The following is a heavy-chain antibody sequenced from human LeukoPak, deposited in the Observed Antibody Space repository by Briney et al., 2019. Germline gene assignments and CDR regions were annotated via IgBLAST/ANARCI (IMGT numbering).Heavy chain of an antibody. D-gene: IGHD3-10*01. CDR3: ARGGHRRYYYTSGSAFDP. CDR2: ISAYNGNT. J-gene: IGHJ5*02. V-gene: IGHV1-18*01. CDR1: GYTFTNYG. Sequence: ASVKVSCKASGYTFTNYGISWVRQAPGQGLEWMGWISAYNGNTHYAQNLQGRGTMTTDTSTSTAYMELKSLRSDDTAVYYCARGGHRRYYYTSGSAFDPWGQGTLVTVSS.